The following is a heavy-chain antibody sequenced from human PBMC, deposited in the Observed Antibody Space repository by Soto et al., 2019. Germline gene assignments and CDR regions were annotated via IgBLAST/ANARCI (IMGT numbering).Heavy chain of an antibody. CDR2: INQSGAT. Sequence: QLQQWGAGLLKPSETLSLTCAVYNGSVSKYYWNWLRQSPGKGLAWIGEINQSGATNYNQSLKSRFTISVDTSKNQFSLKLKSLTAADTAVYYCARGYYYASGSSFPYWGQGTLVTVSS. V-gene: IGHV4-34*01. CDR3: ARGYYYASGSSFPY. CDR1: NGSVSKYY. D-gene: IGHD3-10*01. J-gene: IGHJ4*02.